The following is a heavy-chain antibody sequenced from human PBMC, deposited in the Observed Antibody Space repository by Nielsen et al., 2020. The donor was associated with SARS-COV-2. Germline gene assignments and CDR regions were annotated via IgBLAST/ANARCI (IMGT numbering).Heavy chain of an antibody. V-gene: IGHV4-30-4*07. Sequence: SETLSLTCAVSGGSISSGGYSWSWIRQPPGKGLEWIGYIYYSGSTYYNPSLKSRVTISVDTSKNQFSLKLSSVTAADTAVYYCARDFAVTTSYYYGMDVWGQGTTVTVSS. D-gene: IGHD4-17*01. CDR2: IYYSGST. CDR1: GGSISSGGYS. J-gene: IGHJ6*02. CDR3: ARDFAVTTSYYYGMDV.